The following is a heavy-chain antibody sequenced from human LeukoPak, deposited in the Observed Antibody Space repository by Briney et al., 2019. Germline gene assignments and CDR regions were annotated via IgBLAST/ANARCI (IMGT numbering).Heavy chain of an antibody. CDR2: INHSGST. CDR1: GGSFSGYY. D-gene: IGHD3-16*01. CDR3: ARGSRVWGSYVDY. V-gene: IGHV4-34*01. J-gene: IGHJ4*02. Sequence: SETLSLTCAVYGGSFSGYYWSWIRQPPGKGLEWIGEINHSGSTNYNPSLKSRVTISVDTSKNQFSLKLSSVTAADTAVCYCARGSRVWGSYVDYWGQGTLVTVSS.